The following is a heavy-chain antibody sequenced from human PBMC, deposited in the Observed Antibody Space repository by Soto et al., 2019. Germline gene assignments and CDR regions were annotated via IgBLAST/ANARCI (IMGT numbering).Heavy chain of an antibody. CDR3: ARDGLDSAFDL. CDR2: IWYDGSKK. Sequence: QEQLVESGGSVVQPGRSLRLSCVASGFTFSRKGMHWVRQAPGKGLEWVAMIWYDGSKKFSGDSMKGRFTISRDNSKNTLFLQMDSLRAEDTAVYYCARDGLDSAFDLWGQGTMVTVSS. CDR1: GFTFSRKG. V-gene: IGHV3-33*01. D-gene: IGHD2-15*01. J-gene: IGHJ3*01.